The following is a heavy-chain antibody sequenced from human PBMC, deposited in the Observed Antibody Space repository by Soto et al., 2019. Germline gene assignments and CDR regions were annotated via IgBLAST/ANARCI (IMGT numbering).Heavy chain of an antibody. CDR3: ARAEIYWGNGSGYLHL. CDR1: GGSITSDDYS. CDR2: IYYSGIT. V-gene: IGHV4-31*03. J-gene: IGHJ2*01. Sequence: QVQLQESGPGLVKSSQTLSLTCTVSGGSITSDDYSWSWIRQHPGKGLEWIGDIYYSGITHYNPSLXNXLXIXXDTSKSHYSQNLSSVPAAGTAGYYCARAEIYWGNGSGYLHLWGRGTMVTVSS. D-gene: IGHD5-12*01.